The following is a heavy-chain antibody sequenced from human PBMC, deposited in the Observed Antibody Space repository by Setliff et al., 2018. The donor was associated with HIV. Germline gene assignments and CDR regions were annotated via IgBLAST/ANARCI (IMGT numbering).Heavy chain of an antibody. D-gene: IGHD3-22*01. CDR2: IGTAGDT. CDR3: ARAGYYDSSGYPLVAFDI. J-gene: IGHJ3*02. CDR1: GFTFSSYD. Sequence: ASVKVSCAASGFTFSSYDMHWVRQATGKGLEWVSAIGTAGDTYYPGSVKGRFTISRENAKNSLYLQMNSLRAGDTAVYYCARAGYYDSSGYPLVAFDIWGQGTMVTV. V-gene: IGHV3-13*01.